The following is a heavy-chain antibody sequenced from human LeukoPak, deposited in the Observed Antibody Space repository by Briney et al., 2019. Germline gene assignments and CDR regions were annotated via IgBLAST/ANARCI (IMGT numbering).Heavy chain of an antibody. Sequence: PGGSLRLSCAASEFTFSSYSMNWVRQAPGKGLEWVSSISSSSSYIYYADSVKGRFTISRDNAKNTLYLQMNSLRAEDTAVYYCARDAVDTANAVWGQGTTVTVSS. D-gene: IGHD5-18*01. CDR1: EFTFSSYS. J-gene: IGHJ6*02. CDR3: ARDAVDTANAV. V-gene: IGHV3-21*01. CDR2: ISSSSSYI.